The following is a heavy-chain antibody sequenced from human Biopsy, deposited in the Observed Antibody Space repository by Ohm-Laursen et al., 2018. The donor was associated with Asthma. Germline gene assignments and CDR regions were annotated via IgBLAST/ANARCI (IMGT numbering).Heavy chain of an antibody. J-gene: IGHJ4*02. CDR3: AKRRGYSGHDNDY. Sequence: SLRLSCSASGFMFRSFGMHWVRQAPGKGLEWVAVISYDGNHKFYEDSVKGRFTISRDNSKNTLYLQMNSLRTEDTAVYYCAKRRGYSGHDNDYWGQGTLVIVSP. D-gene: IGHD5-12*01. V-gene: IGHV3-30*18. CDR2: ISYDGNHK. CDR1: GFMFRSFG.